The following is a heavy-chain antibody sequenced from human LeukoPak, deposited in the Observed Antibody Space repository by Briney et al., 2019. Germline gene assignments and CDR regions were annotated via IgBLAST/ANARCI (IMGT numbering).Heavy chain of an antibody. CDR1: GFTFSSYS. D-gene: IGHD3-16*01. CDR2: IKQDGSEK. Sequence: GGSLRLSCAASGFTFSSYSMSWVRQAPGKGLEWVAHIKQDGSEKYYVDSVKGRFTISRDNAKNSLYLQMNSLRAEDTAVYYCARRGGPFGGVIIVYFDYWGQGTLVTVSS. J-gene: IGHJ4*02. CDR3: ARRGGPFGGVIIVYFDY. V-gene: IGHV3-7*01.